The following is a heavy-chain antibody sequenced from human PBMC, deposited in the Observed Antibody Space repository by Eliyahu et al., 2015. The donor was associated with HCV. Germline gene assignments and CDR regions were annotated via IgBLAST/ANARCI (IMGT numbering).Heavy chain of an antibody. J-gene: IGHJ3*02. CDR2: IYYSGST. CDR3: ARVYCTGGVCSKDAFDI. D-gene: IGHD2-8*02. Sequence: QVQLQESGPGLVKPSETLSLTCTVSGGSISSYYWSWIRQPPGKGLEWIGYIYYSGSTNYNPSLKSRVTISVDTSKNQFSLKLSSVTAADTAVYYCARVYCTGGVCSKDAFDIWGQGTMVTVSS. CDR1: GGSISSYY. V-gene: IGHV4-59*01.